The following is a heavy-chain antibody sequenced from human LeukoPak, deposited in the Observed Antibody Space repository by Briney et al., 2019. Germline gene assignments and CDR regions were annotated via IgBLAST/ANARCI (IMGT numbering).Heavy chain of an antibody. Sequence: GGSLRLSCAGSGFIFSSYEMNWVRQAPGKGLEWVSYISNTDSTIYYADSVKGRFTISRDNAKNSLYLQMDSLRVEDTAVYYCARDGGLSNNVCFLDYWGQGTLVTVYS. CDR3: ARDGGLSNNVCFLDY. D-gene: IGHD2/OR15-2a*01. CDR2: ISNTDSTI. V-gene: IGHV3-48*03. CDR1: GFIFSSYE. J-gene: IGHJ4*02.